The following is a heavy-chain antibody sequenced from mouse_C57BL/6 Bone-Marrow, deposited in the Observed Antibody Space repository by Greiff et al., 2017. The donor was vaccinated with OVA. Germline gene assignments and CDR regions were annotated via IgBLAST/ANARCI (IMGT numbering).Heavy chain of an antibody. J-gene: IGHJ3*01. V-gene: IGHV1-81*01. CDR3: ARCRCLWFAY. CDR2: IYPRSGNT. CDR1: GYTFTSYG. Sequence: VKLVESGAELARPGASVKLSCKASGYTFTSYGISWVKQRTGQGLEWIGEIYPRSGNTYYNEKFKGKATLTADKSSSTAYMELRSLTSEDSAVYFCARCRCLWFAYWGQGTLVTVSA.